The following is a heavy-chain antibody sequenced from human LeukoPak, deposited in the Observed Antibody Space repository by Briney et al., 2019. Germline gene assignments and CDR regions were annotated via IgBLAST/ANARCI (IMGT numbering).Heavy chain of an antibody. V-gene: IGHV1-69*13. CDR1: GYTFTSYD. CDR3: AREIRYYGGNSGFSLDY. Sequence: SVKVSCKASGYTFTSYDINWVRQATGQGLEWMGGIIPIFGTANYAQKFQGRVTITADESTSTAYMELSSLRSEDTAVYYCAREIRYYGGNSGFSLDYWGQGTLVTVSS. D-gene: IGHD4-23*01. CDR2: IIPIFGTA. J-gene: IGHJ4*02.